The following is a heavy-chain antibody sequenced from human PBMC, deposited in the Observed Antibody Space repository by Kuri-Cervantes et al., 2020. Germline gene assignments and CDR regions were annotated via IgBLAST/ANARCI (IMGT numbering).Heavy chain of an antibody. V-gene: IGHV3-11*01. D-gene: IGHD5-24*01. CDR3: AKLSVEMATSDAFDI. Sequence: GGSLRLSCAASGFTFSDYYMSWIRQAPGKGLEWVSYISSSGGTIYYADSVKGRFTISRDNAKNSLYLQMNSLRTEDTALYYCAKLSVEMATSDAFDIWGQGTMVTVSS. CDR1: GFTFSDYY. J-gene: IGHJ3*02. CDR2: ISSSGGTI.